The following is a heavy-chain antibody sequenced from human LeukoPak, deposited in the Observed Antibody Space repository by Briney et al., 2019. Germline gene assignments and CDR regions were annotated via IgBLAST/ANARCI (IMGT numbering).Heavy chain of an antibody. D-gene: IGHD6-19*01. Sequence: ASVKVSCKTFGHTFTHHGFSWVRQAPGQGLEWMGWISGYNGDTHYAQNFQSRVTLTSDTSTSTVYMELRSLRSDDTAVYYCARDPTNTSGRYAYFDYWGQGALVTVSS. J-gene: IGHJ4*02. CDR2: ISGYNGDT. CDR1: GHTFTHHG. CDR3: ARDPTNTSGRYAYFDY. V-gene: IGHV1-18*01.